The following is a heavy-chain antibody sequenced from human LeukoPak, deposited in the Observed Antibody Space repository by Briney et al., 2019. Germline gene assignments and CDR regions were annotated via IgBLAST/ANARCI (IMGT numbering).Heavy chain of an antibody. Sequence: ASVTVSCKASGYTFTGYYMHWVRQAPGQGLEWMGWINPNSGGTNYAQKFQGWVTMTRDTSISTAYMELSRLRSDDTAVYYCARGIVGATATFDYWGQGTLVTVSS. CDR2: INPNSGGT. D-gene: IGHD1-26*01. V-gene: IGHV1-2*04. J-gene: IGHJ4*02. CDR3: ARGIVGATATFDY. CDR1: GYTFTGYY.